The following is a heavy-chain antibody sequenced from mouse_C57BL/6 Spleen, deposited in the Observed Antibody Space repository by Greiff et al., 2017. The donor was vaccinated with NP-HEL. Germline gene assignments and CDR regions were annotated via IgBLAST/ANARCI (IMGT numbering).Heavy chain of an antibody. CDR3: ASEGHYGSLWFAY. CDR1: GYAFSSSW. V-gene: IGHV1-82*01. CDR2: IYPGDGDT. J-gene: IGHJ3*01. D-gene: IGHD1-1*01. Sequence: QVQLKQSGPELVKPGASVKISCKASGYAFSSSWMNWVKQRPGKGLEWIGRIYPGDGDTNYNGKFKGKATLTADKSSSTAYMQLSSLTSEDSAVYFCASEGHYGSLWFAYWGQGTLVTVSA.